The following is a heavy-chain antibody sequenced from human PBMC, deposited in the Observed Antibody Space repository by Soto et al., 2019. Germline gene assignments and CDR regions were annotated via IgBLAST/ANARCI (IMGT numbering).Heavy chain of an antibody. J-gene: IGHJ6*02. CDR1: RFTVGSSY. D-gene: IGHD6-13*01. V-gene: IGHV3-53*05. CDR3: AKDREQQLVRFNYYYGMDV. Sequence: PGGSLRLSCAASRFTVGSSYVSWVRQAPGKGLEWVSVIYTGDTPYYADSVKGRFTISRDNSKNTLYLQMNSLRAEDTAVYYCAKDREQQLVRFNYYYGMDVWGQGTTVTVSS. CDR2: IYTGDTP.